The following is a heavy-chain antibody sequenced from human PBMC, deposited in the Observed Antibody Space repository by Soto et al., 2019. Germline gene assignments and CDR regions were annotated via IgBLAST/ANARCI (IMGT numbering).Heavy chain of an antibody. V-gene: IGHV3-21*01. CDR3: ARGYHYYDSSGYDKWDAFDI. CDR2: ISSSSSYI. J-gene: IGHJ3*02. Sequence: VQLVESGGGLVKPGGSLRLSCAASGFTFSSYSMNWVRQAPGKGLEWVSSISSSSSYIYYADSVKGRFTISRDNAKNSLYLQMNSLRAEDTAVYYCARGYHYYDSSGYDKWDAFDIWGQGTMVTVSS. D-gene: IGHD3-22*01. CDR1: GFTFSSYS.